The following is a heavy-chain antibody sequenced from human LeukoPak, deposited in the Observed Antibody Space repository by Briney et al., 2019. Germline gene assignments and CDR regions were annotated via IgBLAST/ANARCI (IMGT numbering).Heavy chain of an antibody. CDR2: IHHSGST. V-gene: IGHV4-4*02. J-gene: IGHJ4*02. CDR3: ARGHYYGSGSYDY. CDR1: GGSISSSNW. D-gene: IGHD3-10*01. Sequence: PSGTLSLTCAVSGGSISSSNWWSWVRQPPGKGLEWIGEIHHSGSTNYNPSLKSRVTISVDKSKNQFSLKLSPVTAADTAVYYCARGHYYGSGSYDYWGQGTLVTVSS.